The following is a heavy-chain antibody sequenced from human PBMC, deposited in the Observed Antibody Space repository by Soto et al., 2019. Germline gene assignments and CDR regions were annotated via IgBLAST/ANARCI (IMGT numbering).Heavy chain of an antibody. CDR3: ASGNLVGTIGGGYYYGMDV. J-gene: IGHJ6*02. D-gene: IGHD2-8*01. CDR1: GGTFSSYA. Sequence: QVQLVQSGAEVKKPGSSMKVSCKASGGTFSSYAISWVRQAAGQGLEWMGGIIPLFGTSNYAQKFQGRVTITADESTRTAYMELSSLRSEDTGVYYCASGNLVGTIGGGYYYGMDVWGQGTTVSISS. CDR2: IIPLFGTS. V-gene: IGHV1-69*01.